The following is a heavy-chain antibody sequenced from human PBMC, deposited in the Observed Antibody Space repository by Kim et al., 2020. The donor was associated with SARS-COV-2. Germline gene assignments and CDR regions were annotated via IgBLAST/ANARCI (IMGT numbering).Heavy chain of an antibody. J-gene: IGHJ6*03. CDR2: INHSGST. D-gene: IGHD6-19*01. CDR3: ARGTRQWLSRHYYYYVDV. Sequence: SETLSLTCAVYGGSFSGYYWSWIRQPPGKGLEWIGEINHSGSTNYNPSLKSRVTISVDTSKNQFSLKLSSATAADTAVYYCARGTRQWLSRHYYYYVDVWGKGTAVTVSS. CDR1: GGSFSGYY. V-gene: IGHV4-34*01.